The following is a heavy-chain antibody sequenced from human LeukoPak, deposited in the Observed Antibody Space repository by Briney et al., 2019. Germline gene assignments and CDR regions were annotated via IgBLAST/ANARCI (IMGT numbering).Heavy chain of an antibody. Sequence: ASVKVSCKASGYTFTSYGISWVRQAPGQGLEWMGWISAYNGNTNYAQKLQGRVTMTTDTSTSTAYMELRSLRSDDTAVYYCARAAVVRGITIFGVVIPHGDYWGQGTLVTVSS. J-gene: IGHJ4*02. CDR3: ARAAVVRGITIFGVVIPHGDY. D-gene: IGHD3-3*01. CDR2: ISAYNGNT. CDR1: GYTFTSYG. V-gene: IGHV1-18*01.